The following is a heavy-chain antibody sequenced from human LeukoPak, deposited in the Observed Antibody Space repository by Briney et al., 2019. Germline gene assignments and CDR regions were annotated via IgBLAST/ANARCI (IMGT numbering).Heavy chain of an antibody. J-gene: IGHJ4*02. V-gene: IGHV3-7*01. CDR3: ARGAYYDY. CDR1: GFTFSRYW. Sequence: GGSLRLSCAASGFTFSRYWMSWVRQAPGMGLEWVAIIRQDGSEKYYVDSVKGRFTISRDNAKNSLYLQRNSMRGEDTAVYYCARGAYYDYWGQGTLVTVSS. CDR2: IRQDGSEK.